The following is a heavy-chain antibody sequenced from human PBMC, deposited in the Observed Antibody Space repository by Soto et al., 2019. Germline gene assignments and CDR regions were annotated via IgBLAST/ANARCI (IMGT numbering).Heavy chain of an antibody. CDR3: AKSVYNWNDGFFDY. D-gene: IGHD1-1*01. Sequence: GGSLRLSCASSGFIFSSYGMHLVRQAPGKGLEWVAVISYDGINKCYSDSVKGRFTISRDNSKNTLYLQMNSLRAEDTAVYYCAKSVYNWNDGFFDYWGQGTLVTVSS. V-gene: IGHV3-30*18. CDR2: ISYDGINK. J-gene: IGHJ4*02. CDR1: GFIFSSYG.